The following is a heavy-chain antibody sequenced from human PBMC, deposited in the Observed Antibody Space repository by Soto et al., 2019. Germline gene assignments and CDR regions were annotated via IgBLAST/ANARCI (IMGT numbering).Heavy chain of an antibody. CDR3: VKMVASSLYYCDC. CDR2: ISTSGGTT. V-gene: IGHV3-23*01. J-gene: IGHJ4*02. D-gene: IGHD6-13*01. CDR1: GFTFSSHA. Sequence: VLTLRLSCAASGFTFSSHAMSWVRQAPGKGLEWVSVISTSGGTTYYADSVKGRFTISRDNSKNTLYLQMNSLRAEDTAVYYFVKMVASSLYYCDCWREGT.